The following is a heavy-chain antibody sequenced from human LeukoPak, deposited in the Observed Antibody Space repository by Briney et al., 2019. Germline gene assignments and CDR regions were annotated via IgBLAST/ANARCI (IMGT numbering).Heavy chain of an antibody. J-gene: IGHJ4*02. CDR1: GFTFSRYA. V-gene: IGHV3-30-3*01. CDR2: ISYGGNNQ. Sequence: GGSLRLSCGASGFTFSRYAMNWVRQAPGQGLEWVAIISYGGNNQYYAESVKGRFTISRDNTKNTVYLQMNSLRPEDTAVYYCARAPDSSGYYYYLDYWGQGALVTVSS. CDR3: ARAPDSSGYYYYLDY. D-gene: IGHD3-22*01.